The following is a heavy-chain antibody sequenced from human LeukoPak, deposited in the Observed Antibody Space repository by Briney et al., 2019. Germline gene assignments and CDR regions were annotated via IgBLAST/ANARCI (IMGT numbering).Heavy chain of an antibody. Sequence: GGSLRLSCAASGFTFSSYGMHWARQAPGKGLGWVAVISYDGSNKYYADSVKGRFTISRDNSKNTLYLQMNSLRAEDTAVYYCAKGRVVYAIINAFDIWGQGTMVTVSS. CDR3: AKGRVVYAIINAFDI. V-gene: IGHV3-30*18. CDR2: ISYDGSNK. J-gene: IGHJ3*02. D-gene: IGHD2-8*02. CDR1: GFTFSSYG.